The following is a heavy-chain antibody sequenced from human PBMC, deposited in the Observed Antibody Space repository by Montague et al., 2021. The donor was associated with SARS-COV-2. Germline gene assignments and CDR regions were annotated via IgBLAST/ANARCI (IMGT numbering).Heavy chain of an antibody. CDR2: IYYSGST. CDR1: GGSVSSYY. D-gene: IGHD3-3*01. V-gene: IGHV4-59*02. Sequence: SETLSLTCTVSGGSVSSYYWSWIRQSPGKGLQWLGYIYYSGSTDYNPSLKSRVTMSVDTSKNQLSLRLNSVTTADTAVYFCVRAGGFYDYWSGYSSSAGFFDPWGQGILVTVSS. CDR3: VRAGGFYDYWSGYSSSAGFFDP. J-gene: IGHJ5*02.